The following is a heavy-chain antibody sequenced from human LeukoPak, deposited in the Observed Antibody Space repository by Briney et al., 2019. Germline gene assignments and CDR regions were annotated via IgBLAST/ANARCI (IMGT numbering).Heavy chain of an antibody. CDR2: INPSGGNT. Sequence: GASVKVSCKASGYTFTSYYMHWVRQAPGQGLEWMGTINPSGGNTNYAQKFQGRVTMTRDTSTSTVYMELSSLTSEDTAVYYCARDLGLVGATDYYGMDVWGQGTTVTVSS. CDR3: ARDLGLVGATDYYGMDV. J-gene: IGHJ6*02. CDR1: GYTFTSYY. V-gene: IGHV1-46*01. D-gene: IGHD1-26*01.